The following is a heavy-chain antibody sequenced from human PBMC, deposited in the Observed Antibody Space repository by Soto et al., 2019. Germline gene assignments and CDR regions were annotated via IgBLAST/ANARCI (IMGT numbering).Heavy chain of an antibody. Sequence: PEECLIIYREVSCYNFAGYWIAWVPQMPGKGLELMGIIYPSDSDARYRPSFQGQVTISADKSISSAYLQWSSLGGSDTAMYYCARGGVSTRTFDYWAQGTPVTAPQ. CDR3: ARGGVSTRTFDY. CDR2: IYPSDSDA. CDR1: CYNFAGYW. V-gene: IGHV5-51*01. D-gene: IGHD3-3*01. J-gene: IGHJ4*02.